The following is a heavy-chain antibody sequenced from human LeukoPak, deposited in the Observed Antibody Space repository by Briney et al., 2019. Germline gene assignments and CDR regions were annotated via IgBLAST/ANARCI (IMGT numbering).Heavy chain of an antibody. V-gene: IGHV3-7*03. CDR3: AKGCYYDSSGYYLDAFDI. CDR2: IKQDGSEK. D-gene: IGHD3-22*01. CDR1: GFTFSSYW. Sequence: PGGSLRLSCAASGFTFSSYWMSWVRQAPGKGLEWVANIKQDGSEKYYVDSVKGRFTISRDNAKNTLYLQMNSLRAEDTAVYYCAKGCYYDSSGYYLDAFDIWGQGTMVTVSS. J-gene: IGHJ3*02.